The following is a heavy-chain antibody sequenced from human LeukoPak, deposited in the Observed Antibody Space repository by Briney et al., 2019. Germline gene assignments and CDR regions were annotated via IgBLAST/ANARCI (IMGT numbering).Heavy chain of an antibody. CDR3: ARRRGIAAAGTMDV. Sequence: SETLSLTCTVSGGSISSSSYYLGWIRQPPGKGLEWIGSIYYSGSTYYNPSLKSRVTISVDTSKNQFSLKLSSVTAADTAVYYCARRRGIAAAGTMDVWGKGTTVTVSS. J-gene: IGHJ6*03. D-gene: IGHD6-13*01. V-gene: IGHV4-39*01. CDR2: IYYSGST. CDR1: GGSISSSSYY.